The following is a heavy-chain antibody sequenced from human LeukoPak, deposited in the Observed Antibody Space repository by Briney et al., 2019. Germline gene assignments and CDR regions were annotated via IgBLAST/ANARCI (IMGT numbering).Heavy chain of an antibody. CDR1: GFTFSSYW. CDR3: ARDHIAAAGTQWFDP. V-gene: IGHV3-74*01. D-gene: IGHD6-13*01. Sequence: GGSLRLSCAASGFTFSSYWMHWVRQAPGKGLVWVSRINSDGRITNYADSVKGRFTISRDNAKNTLYLQMNSLRAEDTAVYYCARDHIAAAGTQWFDPWGQGTLVTVSS. J-gene: IGHJ5*02. CDR2: INSDGRIT.